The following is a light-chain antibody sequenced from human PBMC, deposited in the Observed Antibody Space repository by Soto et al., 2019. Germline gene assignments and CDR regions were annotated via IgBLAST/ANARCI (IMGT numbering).Light chain of an antibody. Sequence: QSALTQPASVSVSPGQSITISCTGTSSDVGNSNFVSWYQHHPGKAPKLMIYEGTKLSSGVSNRFSGSKSGNTASLTISGLQAEDEADYYCCSYAGRTTWVFGGGTKVTVL. J-gene: IGLJ3*02. CDR2: EGT. CDR3: CSYAGRTTWV. V-gene: IGLV2-23*01. CDR1: SSDVGNSNF.